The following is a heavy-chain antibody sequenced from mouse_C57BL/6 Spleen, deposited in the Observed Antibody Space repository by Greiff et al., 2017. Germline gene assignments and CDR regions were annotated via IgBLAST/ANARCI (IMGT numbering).Heavy chain of an antibody. V-gene: IGHV1-61*01. Sequence: QVQLQQPGAELVRPGSSVKLSCKASGYTFTSYWMDWVKQRPGQGLEWIGNIYPSDSETHYNQKFKDKATLTVDKSSSTAYMQLSSLTSEDSAVYYCALYYDYGNWYFDGWGTRTTVTVDS. CDR1: GYTFTSYW. CDR2: IYPSDSET. CDR3: ALYYDYGNWYFDG. J-gene: IGHJ1*03. D-gene: IGHD2-4*01.